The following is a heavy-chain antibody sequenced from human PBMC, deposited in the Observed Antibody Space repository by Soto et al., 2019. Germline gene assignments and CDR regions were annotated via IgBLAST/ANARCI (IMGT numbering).Heavy chain of an antibody. V-gene: IGHV1-46*01. CDR1: GYTFTSYY. J-gene: IGHJ6*02. CDR2: INPSGGST. CDR3: ARGPTTVTTPHYYYGMDV. Sequence: ASVKVSCKASGYTFTSYYMHWVRQAPGQGLEWMGIINPSGGSTNYAQKFQGRVTITADESTSTAYMELSSLRSEDTAVYYCARGPTTVTTPHYYYGMDVWGQGTTVTVSS. D-gene: IGHD4-17*01.